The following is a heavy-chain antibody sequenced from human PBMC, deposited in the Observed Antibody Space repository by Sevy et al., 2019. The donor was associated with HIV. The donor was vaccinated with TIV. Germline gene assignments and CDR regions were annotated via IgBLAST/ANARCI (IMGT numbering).Heavy chain of an antibody. J-gene: IGHJ3*01. CDR2: INPHSGVT. Sequence: ASVKVSCKTSGYTFNDYYIHWVRQAPGQGLEWMGRINPHSGVTKYAQKFQGRVTMTRDTSITTAYMDLCRLKSDDTAVDYCAREMDNGNWHDAIGFWGQGTMVTVSS. CDR1: GYTFNDYY. V-gene: IGHV1-2*06. CDR3: AREMDNGNWHDAIGF. D-gene: IGHD1-20*01.